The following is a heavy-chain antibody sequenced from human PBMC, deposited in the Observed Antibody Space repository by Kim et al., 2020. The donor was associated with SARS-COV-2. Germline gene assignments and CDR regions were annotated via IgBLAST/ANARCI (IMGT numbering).Heavy chain of an antibody. V-gene: IGHV3-23*01. J-gene: IGHJ4*02. CDR3: AKNQVAGPFDY. CDR2: T. D-gene: IGHD6-19*01. Sequence: TYDADSVKGRFTISRDNSKNTLYLQMNSLRAEDTAVYYCAKNQVAGPFDYWGQGTLVTVSS.